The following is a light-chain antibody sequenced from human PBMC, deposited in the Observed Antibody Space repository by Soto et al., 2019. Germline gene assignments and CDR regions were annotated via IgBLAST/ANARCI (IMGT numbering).Light chain of an antibody. Sequence: DIPMTQSPSTLSASVGDRVTITCRASQNINKWLAWYQQKPGKAPKLLIYEASTLEGGVPSRFSGSGSGTEFTLTISSLQPDDFATYWCQQYKSYSTFGQGTKMDIK. J-gene: IGKJ1*01. V-gene: IGKV1-5*03. CDR3: QQYKSYST. CDR2: EAS. CDR1: QNINKW.